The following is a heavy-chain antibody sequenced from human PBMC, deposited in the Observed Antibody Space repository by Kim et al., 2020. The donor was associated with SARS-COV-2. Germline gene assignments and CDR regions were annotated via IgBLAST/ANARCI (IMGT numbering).Heavy chain of an antibody. Sequence: SETLSLTCAVYGGSFSGYYWSWIRQPPGKVLEWIGEINHSGSTNYNPSLKSRVTISVDTSKNQFSLKLSSVTAADTAVYYCAREEGAGLYYYYYYGMDVWGQGTTVTVSS. CDR2: INHSGST. J-gene: IGHJ6*02. V-gene: IGHV4-34*01. CDR3: AREEGAGLYYYYYYGMDV. CDR1: GGSFSGYY. D-gene: IGHD6-19*01.